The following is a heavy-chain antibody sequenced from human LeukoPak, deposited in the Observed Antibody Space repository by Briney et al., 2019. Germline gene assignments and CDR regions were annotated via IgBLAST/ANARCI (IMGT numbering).Heavy chain of an antibody. V-gene: IGHV3-21*01. CDR3: AKDQGFDYYDSSGYYLDY. Sequence: GGSLRLSCAASGFTFSSHNMNWVRQAPGKGLEWVSSIRSRGNYIFYADSVKGRFTISRDSAKNSLSLQMNSLRAEDTAVYYCAKDQGFDYYDSSGYYLDYWGQGTLVTVHS. D-gene: IGHD3-22*01. CDR2: IRSRGNYI. CDR1: GFTFSSHN. J-gene: IGHJ4*02.